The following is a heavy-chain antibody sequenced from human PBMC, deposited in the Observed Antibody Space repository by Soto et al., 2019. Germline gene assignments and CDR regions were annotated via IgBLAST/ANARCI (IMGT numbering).Heavy chain of an antibody. J-gene: IGHJ5*02. CDR2: IYWNDDK. V-gene: IGHV2-5*01. CDR3: AHRIRIAVAGMWVYRDNGFDP. Sequence: SGPTLVNPTQTLTLTCTFSGFSLSTSGVGVGWIRQPPGKALEWLALIYWNDDKRYSPSLKSRLTITKDTSKNQVVLTMTNMDPVDTATYYCAHRIRIAVAGMWVYRDNGFDPWGEATLVTVSS. D-gene: IGHD6-19*01. CDR1: GFSLSTSGVG.